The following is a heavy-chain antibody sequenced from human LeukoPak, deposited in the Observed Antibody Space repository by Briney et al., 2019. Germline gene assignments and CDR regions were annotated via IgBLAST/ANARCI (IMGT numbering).Heavy chain of an antibody. D-gene: IGHD3-22*01. Sequence: PGGSLRLSCAASGFTFSSYAMSWVRQAPGKGLEWVSAISGSGGSTYYADSVKGRFTISRDNSKNTLYLQMNSLRAEDTAVYYCARAGYYDSSGYLRYFDYWGQGTLVTVSS. J-gene: IGHJ4*02. CDR3: ARAGYYDSSGYLRYFDY. CDR1: GFTFSSYA. V-gene: IGHV3-23*01. CDR2: ISGSGGST.